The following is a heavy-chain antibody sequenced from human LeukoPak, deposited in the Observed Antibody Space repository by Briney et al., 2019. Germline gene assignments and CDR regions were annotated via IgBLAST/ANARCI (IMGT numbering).Heavy chain of an antibody. V-gene: IGHV4-4*07. CDR2: IYTSGST. D-gene: IGHD2-2*01. CDR3: ARVQYQLLYNWFDP. J-gene: IGHJ5*02. CDR1: GGSISSYY. Sequence: PSETLSLTCTVSGGSISSYYWSWIRQPAGKGLEWIGRIYTSGSTNYNPSLKSRVTMSVDTSKNQFSLKLSSVTAADTAVYYCARVQYQLLYNWFDPWGQGTLVTVSS.